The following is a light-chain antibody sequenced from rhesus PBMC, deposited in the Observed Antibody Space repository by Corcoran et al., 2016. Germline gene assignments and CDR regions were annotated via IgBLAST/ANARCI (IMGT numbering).Light chain of an antibody. V-gene: IGKV3-40*03. Sequence: PGETATLSCRASETVGSSLAWYQQKPGQAPKLLVHSAYFRATGIPDRFSGSGSRTEFTLTSSRLEPEDVGVYHCQQYNDLLAWTFGQGTKVEVK. J-gene: IGKJ1*01. CDR3: QQYNDLLAWT. CDR2: SAY. CDR1: ETVGSS.